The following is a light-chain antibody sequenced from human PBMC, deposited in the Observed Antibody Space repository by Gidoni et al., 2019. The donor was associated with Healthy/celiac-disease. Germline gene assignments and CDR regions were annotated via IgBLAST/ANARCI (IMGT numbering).Light chain of an antibody. Sequence: QSALPQPVSVSGSPGQSITISCTGTSSDVGGYNYVSWYQQHPGKAPKLMIYDVSNRPSGVSNRFSGSKSGNTASLTISGLQAEDEADYYCSSYTSSSVWVFGGGTKLTVL. CDR3: SSYTSSSVWV. CDR2: DVS. J-gene: IGLJ3*02. V-gene: IGLV2-14*03. CDR1: SSDVGGYNY.